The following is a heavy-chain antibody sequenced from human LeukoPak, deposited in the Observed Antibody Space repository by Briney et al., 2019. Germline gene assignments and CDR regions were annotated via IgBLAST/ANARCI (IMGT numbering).Heavy chain of an antibody. CDR1: GGSINSGGYY. V-gene: IGHV4-61*02. Sequence: SETLSLTCTVSGGSINSGGYYWSWIRQPAGKGLEWIGRIYARGSTNYNPSLKSRVTISVDTSKNQFSLKLSSVTAADTAVYYCAREAAGTDWFDPWGQGTLVTVSS. J-gene: IGHJ5*02. D-gene: IGHD6-19*01. CDR3: AREAAGTDWFDP. CDR2: IYARGST.